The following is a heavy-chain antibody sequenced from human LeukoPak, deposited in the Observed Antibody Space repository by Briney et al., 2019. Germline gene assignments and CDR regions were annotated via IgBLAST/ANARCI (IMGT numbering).Heavy chain of an antibody. CDR1: GGSFSGYY. J-gene: IGHJ3*02. V-gene: IGHV4-34*01. CDR3: ARDRSPHVLLWFGELSGAFDI. Sequence: SETLSLTCAVYGGSFSGYYWNWIRQPPGKGLEWIGSIYYSGSTYYNPSLKSRVTISVDTSKNQFSLKLSSVTAADTAVYYCARDRSPHVLLWFGELSGAFDIWGQGTMVTVSS. D-gene: IGHD3-10*01. CDR2: IYYSGST.